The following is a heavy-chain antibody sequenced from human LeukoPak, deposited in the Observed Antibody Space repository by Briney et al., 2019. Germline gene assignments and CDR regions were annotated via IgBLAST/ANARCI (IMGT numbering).Heavy chain of an antibody. CDR2: ISSSSGTI. D-gene: IGHD4-17*01. V-gene: IGHV3-48*02. CDR3: ARDSTVTTSPYFDY. CDR1: GFTFSSYS. J-gene: IGHJ4*02. Sequence: PGGSLRLSCAASGFTFSSYSMNWVRQAPGKGLEWVSYISSSSGTIYYADSVKGRFTISRDNAKNSLYLQMNSLRDEDTAVYYCARDSTVTTSPYFDYWGQGTLVTVSS.